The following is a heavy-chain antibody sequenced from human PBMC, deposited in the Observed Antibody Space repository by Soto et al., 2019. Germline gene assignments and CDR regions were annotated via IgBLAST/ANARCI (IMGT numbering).Heavy chain of an antibody. Sequence: GGSLRLSCAASGFTFSSYGMHWVRQAPGKGLEWVAAISYDGSNKYYADSVKGRFTISGDNSKNTLYLQMNSLRAEDTAVYYCAKDDPGATFFDYWGQGTLVTVSS. CDR3: AKDDPGATFFDY. D-gene: IGHD1-26*01. J-gene: IGHJ4*02. V-gene: IGHV3-30*18. CDR1: GFTFSSYG. CDR2: ISYDGSNK.